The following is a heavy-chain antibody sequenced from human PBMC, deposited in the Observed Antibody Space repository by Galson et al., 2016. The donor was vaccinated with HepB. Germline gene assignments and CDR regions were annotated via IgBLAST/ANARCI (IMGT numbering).Heavy chain of an antibody. CDR2: ITPLFGTP. D-gene: IGHD5-24*01. Sequence: SVKVSCKASGGSFRSYGISWVRQAPGQGLEWMGGITPLFGTPYYAPKFQGRVTITADEPTNTSYMELNILRSEDTAIYYCAKSRKAAPMRWPSSYGMDVWGQGTTVTVSS. J-gene: IGHJ6*02. CDR1: GGSFRSYG. V-gene: IGHV1-69*13. CDR3: AKSRKAAPMRWPSSYGMDV.